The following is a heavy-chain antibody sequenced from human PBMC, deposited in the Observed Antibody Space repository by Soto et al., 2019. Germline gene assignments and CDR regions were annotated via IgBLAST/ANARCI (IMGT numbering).Heavy chain of an antibody. Sequence: QLQLQESGSGLVKPSRTLSLTCAVSGGSITSGGYSWSWIRHPPGKDLEWIGYYYHSGSTSYNPSLKRRVTVSVDRSKNQFSLKLSSVTAADTAGYYCARGTTRWRPQSNWFDPWGQGTLVTVSS. CDR2: YYHSGST. CDR1: GGSITSGGYS. D-gene: IGHD1-7*01. V-gene: IGHV4-30-2*01. CDR3: ARGTTRWRPQSNWFDP. J-gene: IGHJ5*02.